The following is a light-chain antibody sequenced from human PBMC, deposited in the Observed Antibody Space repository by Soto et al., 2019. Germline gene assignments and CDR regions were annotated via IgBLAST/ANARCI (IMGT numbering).Light chain of an antibody. V-gene: IGKV1-5*03. CDR1: QSISSW. CDR2: KAS. CDR3: QQYNSYSWT. Sequence: DIQMTPSPSTPSASVGDRVTLTFRASQSISSWLAWYQQKPGKAPKLLIYKASSLESGVPSRFSGSGSGTEFTLTISSLQPDDFATYYCQQYNSYSWTFGQGTKVDIK. J-gene: IGKJ1*01.